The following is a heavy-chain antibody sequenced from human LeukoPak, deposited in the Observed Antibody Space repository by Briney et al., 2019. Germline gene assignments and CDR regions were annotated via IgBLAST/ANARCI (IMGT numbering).Heavy chain of an antibody. D-gene: IGHD6-13*01. CDR1: GGTFSSYA. V-gene: IGHV1-69*05. J-gene: IGHJ2*01. CDR2: IIPIFGTA. CDR3: ARDQASLKAAAAGTWYFDL. Sequence: ASVKVSCKASGGTFSSYAISWVRQAPGQGLEWMGGIIPIFGTANYAQKFQGRVTMTTDTSTSTAYMELRSLRSDDTAVYYCARDQASLKAAAAGTWYFDLWGRGTLVTVSS.